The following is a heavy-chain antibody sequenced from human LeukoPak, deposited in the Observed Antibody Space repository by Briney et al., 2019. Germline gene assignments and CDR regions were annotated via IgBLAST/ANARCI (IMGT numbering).Heavy chain of an antibody. CDR2: ISGSGGST. V-gene: IGHV3-23*01. D-gene: IGHD6-13*01. Sequence: PGGSLRLSCAASGFTFSSYAMSWVRQAPGKGLEWVSAISGSGGSTYYTDSVKGRFTISRDNSKNTLYLQMNSLRAEDTAVYYCAKFFSPAQQSSFDYWGQGTLVTVSS. CDR3: AKFFSPAQQSSFDY. CDR1: GFTFSSYA. J-gene: IGHJ4*02.